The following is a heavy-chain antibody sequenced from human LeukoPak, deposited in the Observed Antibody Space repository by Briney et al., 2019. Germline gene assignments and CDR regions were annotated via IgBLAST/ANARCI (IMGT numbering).Heavy chain of an antibody. CDR3: ARDHGLNWFDP. J-gene: IGHJ5*02. V-gene: IGHV3-21*01. Sequence: GGPLGLSGEAFGLPFISLSMNWARRPQGRGWEWVSSISSSSSYIYYADSVKGRFTISRDNAKNSLYLQMNSLRAEDTAVYYCARDHGLNWFDPWGQGTLVTVSS. D-gene: IGHD4-17*01. CDR2: ISSSSSYI. CDR1: GLPFISLS.